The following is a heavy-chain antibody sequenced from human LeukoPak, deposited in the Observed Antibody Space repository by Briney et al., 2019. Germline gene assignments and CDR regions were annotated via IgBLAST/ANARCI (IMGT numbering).Heavy chain of an antibody. CDR1: TFTFSSYG. J-gene: IGHJ4*02. CDR2: IQYDGNKR. CDR3: ANTMYSSAWSPFDY. D-gene: IGHD6-19*01. V-gene: IGHV3-30*02. Sequence: PGGSLRLSCAASTFTFSSYGMHWVRQAPGKGLEWVAFIQYDGNKRYYADSLKGRFTISRDNSKNTLYLQMNSLRPEDTALYYCANTMYSSAWSPFDYWGRGTLVTVSS.